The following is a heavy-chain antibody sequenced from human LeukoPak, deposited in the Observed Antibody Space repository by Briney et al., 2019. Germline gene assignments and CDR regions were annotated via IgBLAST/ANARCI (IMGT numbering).Heavy chain of an antibody. CDR2: ISGSGGST. J-gene: IGHJ4*02. CDR1: GFGMSGNA. D-gene: IGHD3-22*01. CDR3: AKDPDPYSSGYFGY. Sequence: GGSLRLSCAASGFGMSGNAMTWVRQAPGKGLEWVSAISGSGGSTYYADSVKGRFTISRDNSKNTLYLQMNSLRAEDTAVYYCAKDPDPYSSGYFGYWGQGTLVTVSS. V-gene: IGHV3-23*01.